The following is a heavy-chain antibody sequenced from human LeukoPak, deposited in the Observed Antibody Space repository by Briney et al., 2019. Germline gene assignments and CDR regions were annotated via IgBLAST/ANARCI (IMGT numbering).Heavy chain of an antibody. CDR3: ARAHPGDYSDFQFDY. J-gene: IGHJ4*02. Sequence: PGGSLRLSCAASGFTFSSYSMNWVRQAPGKGLEWVSSISSSSDYVYYADSVKGRFTISRDNAKNSMYLQMNSLRAEDTAVYYCARAHPGDYSDFQFDYWGQGTLVTVSS. CDR2: ISSSSDYV. CDR1: GFTFSSYS. V-gene: IGHV3-21*06. D-gene: IGHD4-11*01.